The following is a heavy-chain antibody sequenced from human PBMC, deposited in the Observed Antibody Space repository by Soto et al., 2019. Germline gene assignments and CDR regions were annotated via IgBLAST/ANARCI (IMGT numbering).Heavy chain of an antibody. CDR2: ISASGGST. V-gene: IGHV3-23*01. J-gene: IGHJ4*02. D-gene: IGHD2-2*01. CDR1: GFAFSDYP. Sequence: LRLSCAASGFAFSDYPMTWVRQAPGKGLEWVSSISASGGSTYYPDSVKGRFTISRDNSKNTLYLQMNSLRAEDTAVYFCAKEQAHSEADTSSIFDYWGQGTLVTVSS. CDR3: AKEQAHSEADTSSIFDY.